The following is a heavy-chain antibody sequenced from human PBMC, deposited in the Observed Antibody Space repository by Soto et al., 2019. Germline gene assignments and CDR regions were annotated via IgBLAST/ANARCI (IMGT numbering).Heavy chain of an antibody. CDR1: GYPFTSSG. Sequence: QVQLVQSGAEVKKPGASVKVSCKTSGYPFTSSGINWVRQAPGQGPEWMGWISAYNGKTSYTQKFQVRVTMTTDTSTSTAYMELRSLRSDDTSVYYCARARPSAVTGLLHYWGQGPLVTVSS. V-gene: IGHV1-18*01. CDR2: ISAYNGKT. CDR3: ARARPSAVTGLLHY. J-gene: IGHJ4*02. D-gene: IGHD6-19*01.